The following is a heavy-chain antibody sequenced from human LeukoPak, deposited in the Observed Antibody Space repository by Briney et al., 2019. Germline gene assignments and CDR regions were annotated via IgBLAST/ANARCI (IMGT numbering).Heavy chain of an antibody. J-gene: IGHJ4*02. CDR1: GFTFSSYG. Sequence: GGSLRLSCAASGFTFSSYGMHWVRQAPGKGLEWVAVIWYDGSNKYYADSVKGRFTISRDNSKNTLYLQMNSLRAEDTAVYYCAKAQDTAMALDYWGQGTLVTVTS. D-gene: IGHD5-18*01. V-gene: IGHV3-33*06. CDR2: IWYDGSNK. CDR3: AKAQDTAMALDY.